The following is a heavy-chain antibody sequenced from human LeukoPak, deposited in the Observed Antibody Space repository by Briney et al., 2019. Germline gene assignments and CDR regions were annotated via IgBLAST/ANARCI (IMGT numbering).Heavy chain of an antibody. CDR2: IYYRGST. J-gene: IGHJ3*02. V-gene: IGHV4-38-2*02. CDR3: ARDPPRGSGSYHALVI. D-gene: IGHD3-10*01. Sequence: PSETLSLTCTVSSYSISSGYYWGWIRQPPGKGLEWIGAIYYRGSTYYSPSLRSRVTISVDTSKNQFSLKLSSVTAADTAVYYCARDPPRGSGSYHALVIWGQGTMVTVSS. CDR1: SYSISSGYY.